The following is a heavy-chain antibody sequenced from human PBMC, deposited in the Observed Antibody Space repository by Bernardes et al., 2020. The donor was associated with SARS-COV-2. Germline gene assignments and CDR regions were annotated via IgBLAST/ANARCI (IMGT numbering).Heavy chain of an antibody. V-gene: IGHV1-69*04. J-gene: IGHJ5*02. Sequence: SVKVSCKAPGGTFSTYAIGWVRQAPGQGLEWMGRIIPVADVANYAQNLQGRVTITADKSTSTAYMELRSLRSEDTAVYYCARGVRGPSFYNWFDLWGQGTLVTVSS. CDR2: IIPVADVA. CDR1: GGTFSTYA. D-gene: IGHD3-3*01. CDR3: ARGVRGPSFYNWFDL.